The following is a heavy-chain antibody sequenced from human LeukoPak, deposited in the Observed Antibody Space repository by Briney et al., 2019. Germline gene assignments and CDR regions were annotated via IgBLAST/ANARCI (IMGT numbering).Heavy chain of an antibody. Sequence: GASVKVSCKASGYSFSGSYLHWVRQAPGQKLEWMGWINPNNGVIKYAQKFQDRVTMTRDTAISTAYMELRRLRSDDTAVFYCARLVSGSDYWGQGTLVTVS. CDR3: ARLVSGSDY. D-gene: IGHD6-25*01. V-gene: IGHV1-2*02. CDR1: GYSFSGSY. J-gene: IGHJ4*02. CDR2: INPNNGVI.